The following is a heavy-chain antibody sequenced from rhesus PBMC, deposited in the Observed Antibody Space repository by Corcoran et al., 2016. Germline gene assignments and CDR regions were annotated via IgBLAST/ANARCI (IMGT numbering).Heavy chain of an antibody. J-gene: IGHJ4*01. CDR2: IYGDDDK. V-gene: IGHV2-1*01. CDR1: GFSLSTSGMG. D-gene: IGHD6-31*01. CDR3: ARVHSSGWNYFDY. Sequence: QVTLKESGPALVKPTQTLTLTCTFSGFSLSTSGMGVGWIRPPSRKTLEWLALIYGDDDKRYCTSLKSRLTISRDTSKNQVVLTMTNMDPVDTATYYCARVHSSGWNYFDYWGQGFLVTVSS.